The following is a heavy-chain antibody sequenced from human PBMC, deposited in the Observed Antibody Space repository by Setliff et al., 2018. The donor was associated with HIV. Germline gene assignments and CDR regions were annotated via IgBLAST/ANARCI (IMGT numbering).Heavy chain of an antibody. Sequence: SETLSLTCTVSDASISSHYWRWIRQPPGKGLEWIAYIYYSGSTSYNPSLKSRVTVSIDTSKNQFSLKLSSVTAADTAVYYCARAGYNSRPYYFDYWVQGTLVTVSS. D-gene: IGHD6-13*01. J-gene: IGHJ4*02. V-gene: IGHV4-59*11. CDR1: DASISSHY. CDR3: ARAGYNSRPYYFDY. CDR2: IYYSGST.